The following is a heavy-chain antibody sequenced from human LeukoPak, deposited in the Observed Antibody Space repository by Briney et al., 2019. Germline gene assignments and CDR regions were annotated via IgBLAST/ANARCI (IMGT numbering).Heavy chain of an antibody. J-gene: IGHJ4*02. D-gene: IGHD2-2*01. CDR3: AKASSSTSWPPSPGY. CDR2: IRYDGSNK. Sequence: GGSLKLSCAASGFTFSSYGMHWVRQAPGKGLEWVAFIRYDGSNKYYADSVKGRFTISRDNSKNTLYLQMNSLRAEDTAVYYCAKASSSTSWPPSPGYWGQGTLVTASS. V-gene: IGHV3-30*02. CDR1: GFTFSSYG.